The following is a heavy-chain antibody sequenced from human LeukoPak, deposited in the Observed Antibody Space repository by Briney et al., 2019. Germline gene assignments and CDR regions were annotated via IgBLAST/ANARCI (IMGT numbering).Heavy chain of an antibody. V-gene: IGHV3-9*01. J-gene: IGHJ4*02. CDR1: GFTFDDYA. CDR2: ISWNSGSI. D-gene: IGHD6-13*01. CDR3: AKDRGSSWSQTYYFDY. Sequence: GGSLRLSCAASGFTFDDYAMHWVRQAPGKGLEWVSGISWNSGSIGYADSVKGRFTISRGNAKNSLYLQMNSLRAEDTALYYCAKDRGSSWSQTYYFDYWGKGALVTVSS.